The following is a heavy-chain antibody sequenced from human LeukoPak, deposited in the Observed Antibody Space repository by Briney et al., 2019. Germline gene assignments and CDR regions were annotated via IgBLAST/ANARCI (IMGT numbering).Heavy chain of an antibody. Sequence: PGRSLRLSCAASGFTFSSYAMHWVRQAPGKGLEWVAVISYDGSNKYYADSVKGRFTISRDNSKDTLFLQMHSLRADDTAVYYCAREYSSGYYRTFDFWGQGTLVTVSS. V-gene: IGHV3-30-3*01. D-gene: IGHD3-22*01. CDR3: AREYSSGYYRTFDF. CDR1: GFTFSSYA. J-gene: IGHJ4*02. CDR2: ISYDGSNK.